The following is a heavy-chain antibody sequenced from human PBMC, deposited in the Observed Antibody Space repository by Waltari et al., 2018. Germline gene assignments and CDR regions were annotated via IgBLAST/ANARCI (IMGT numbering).Heavy chain of an antibody. CDR2: IRSKAYGGTT. Sequence: EVQLVESGGGLVQPGRSLRLSCTASGFTFGAYAMSWVRQAPGKGLEWVGFIRSKAYGGTTEYAASVKGRFTISRDDSKSIAYLQMNSLKTEDTAVYYCTRDSEGTYSSGWYDAFDIWGQGTMVTVSS. D-gene: IGHD6-19*01. J-gene: IGHJ3*02. V-gene: IGHV3-49*04. CDR1: GFTFGAYA. CDR3: TRDSEGTYSSGWYDAFDI.